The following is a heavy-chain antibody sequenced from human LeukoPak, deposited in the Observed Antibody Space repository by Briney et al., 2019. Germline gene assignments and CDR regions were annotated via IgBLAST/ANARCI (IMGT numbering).Heavy chain of an antibody. Sequence: SETLSLTCTVSGGSISSYYWSWIRQPPGKGLEWIGYIYYSGSTNYNPSLKSRVTISVDTSKNQFSLKLSSVTAADTAVYYCARDQMVRGVMSYYYMDVWGKGTTVTVSS. CDR3: ARDQMVRGVMSYYYMDV. V-gene: IGHV4-59*12. CDR1: GGSISSYY. D-gene: IGHD3-10*01. J-gene: IGHJ6*03. CDR2: IYYSGST.